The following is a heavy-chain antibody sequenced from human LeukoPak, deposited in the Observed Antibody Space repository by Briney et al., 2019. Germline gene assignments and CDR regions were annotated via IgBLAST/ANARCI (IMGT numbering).Heavy chain of an antibody. D-gene: IGHD3-10*01. Sequence: SETLSLTCTVSGGSISSYYWSWIRQPAGKGLEWIGRIHTSGGTNYNPSLKSRVTMSVDTSKNQFSLKLSSVTAADTAVYYCARDSGTTGEVKFDPWGQGTLVTVSS. CDR1: GGSISSYY. J-gene: IGHJ5*02. CDR3: ARDSGTTGEVKFDP. CDR2: IHTSGGT. V-gene: IGHV4-4*07.